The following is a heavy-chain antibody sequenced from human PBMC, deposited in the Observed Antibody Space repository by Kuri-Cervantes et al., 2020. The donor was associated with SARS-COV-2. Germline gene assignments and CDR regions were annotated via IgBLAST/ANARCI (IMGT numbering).Heavy chain of an antibody. CDR2: IKQDGSEK. J-gene: IGHJ4*02. V-gene: IGHV3-7*01. D-gene: IGHD3-22*01. CDR3: AIPPYEGSGY. CDR1: GFTFSSYE. Sequence: GGSLRLSCAASGFTFSSYEMNWVRQAPGKGLEWVANIKQDGSEKYYVDSVKGRFTISRDNAKNSLYLQMNSLRAEDTAVYYCAIPPYEGSGYWGQGTLVTVSS.